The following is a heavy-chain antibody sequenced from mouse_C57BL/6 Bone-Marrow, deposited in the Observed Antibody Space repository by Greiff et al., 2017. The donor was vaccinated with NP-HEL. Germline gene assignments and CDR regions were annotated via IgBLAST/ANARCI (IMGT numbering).Heavy chain of an antibody. CDR1: GYAFSSYW. Sequence: QVQLQQSGAELVKPGASVKISCKASGYAFSSYWMNWVKQRPGKGLEWIGQIYPGDGDTNYNGKFKGKATLTADKSSSTAYMQLSSLTSEDSAVYFGIYDGYPLGLDYWGQGTSVTVSS. CDR3: IYDGYPLGLDY. V-gene: IGHV1-80*01. D-gene: IGHD2-3*01. J-gene: IGHJ4*01. CDR2: IYPGDGDT.